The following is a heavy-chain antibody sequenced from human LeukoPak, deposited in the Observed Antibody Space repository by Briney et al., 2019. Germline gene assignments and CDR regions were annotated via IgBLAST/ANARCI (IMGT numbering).Heavy chain of an antibody. CDR2: ISSSSSYI. CDR1: GFTFSSYA. CDR3: ARDYHYYDSSGYAHD. V-gene: IGHV3-21*01. D-gene: IGHD3-22*01. Sequence: PGGSLRLSCAASGFTFSSYAMSWVRQAPGKGLEWVSSISSSSSYIYYADSVKGRFTISRDNAKNSLYLQMNSLRAEDTAVYYCARDYHYYDSSGYAHDWGQGTLVTVSS. J-gene: IGHJ4*02.